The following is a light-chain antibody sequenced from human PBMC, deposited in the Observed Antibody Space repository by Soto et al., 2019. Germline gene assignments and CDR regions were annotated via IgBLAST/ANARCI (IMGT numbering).Light chain of an antibody. CDR1: NSNLGSNP. V-gene: IGLV1-44*01. Sequence: QSVLTQPPSASGTPGQRVTISCSGSNSNLGSNPVNWYHQLPGTAPPLLIYSNNQRPSGVPARFSGSKSGTSASLAISGLQSEDEADDYCSAWDDSRYGPVFGGGTKLTVL. CDR3: SAWDDSRYGPV. CDR2: SNN. J-gene: IGLJ2*01.